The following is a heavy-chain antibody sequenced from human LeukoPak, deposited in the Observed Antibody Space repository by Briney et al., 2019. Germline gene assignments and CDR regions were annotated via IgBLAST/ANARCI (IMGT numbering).Heavy chain of an antibody. CDR2: IIPILGIA. J-gene: IGHJ6*02. V-gene: IGHV1-69*04. CDR1: GGTFSSYA. D-gene: IGHD3-10*01. Sequence: GASVKVSCKASGGTFSSYAISWVRQAPGQGLEWMGRIIPILGIANYAQKFQGRVTITADKSTSTAYMELGSLRSEDTAVYYCARSGHDGSGSYYPNSYYYYGMDVWGQGTTVTVSS. CDR3: ARSGHDGSGSYYPNSYYYYGMDV.